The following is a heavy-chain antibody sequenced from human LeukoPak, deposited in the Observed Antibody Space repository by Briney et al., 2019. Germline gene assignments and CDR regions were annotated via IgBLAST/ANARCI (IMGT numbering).Heavy chain of an antibody. V-gene: IGHV3-13*01. J-gene: IGHJ3*01. CDR2: IGTAGDT. CDR1: GFTFRNYD. CDR3: ARVLTARSGGYAACDF. Sequence: GGSLRLSCAASGFTFRNYDMHWVRQATGKGLEWVSAIGTAGDTYYPGSVKGRLTTSRENAKNSLYLQINSLRAGDTAVYYCARVLTARSGGYAACDFWGQGTMVTVSS. D-gene: IGHD2-2*01.